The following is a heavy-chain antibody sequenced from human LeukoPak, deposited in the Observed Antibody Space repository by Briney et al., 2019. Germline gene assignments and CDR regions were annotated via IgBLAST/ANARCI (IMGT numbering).Heavy chain of an antibody. CDR2: INVHKGNT. CDR1: GNIFNAYG. D-gene: IGHD3-10*01. V-gene: IGHV1-18*01. Sequence: GASVKVSCKDSGNIFNAYGFSWVRQAPGQGLEWIGWINVHKGNTNYAQKFQDRVTMTADTSTSTVYMELRSLTSDDTAVYYCAREEYLSGSYVDDWGQGTLVTVSS. CDR3: AREEYLSGSYVDD. J-gene: IGHJ4*02.